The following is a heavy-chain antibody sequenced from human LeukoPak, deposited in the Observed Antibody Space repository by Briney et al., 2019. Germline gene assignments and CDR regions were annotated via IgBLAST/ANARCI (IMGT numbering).Heavy chain of an antibody. CDR2: ISGSGGST. D-gene: IGHD3-22*01. Sequence: GGSLRLSCAASGFTFSIYAMSWVRQAPGKGLEWVSAISGSGGSTYYADAVKGRFTISRDNSKNTLYLQMNRLRAEDTAVYYCAKDHDYYDTTAFDIWGQGPMVTVSS. CDR1: GFTFSIYA. V-gene: IGHV3-23*01. CDR3: AKDHDYYDTTAFDI. J-gene: IGHJ3*02.